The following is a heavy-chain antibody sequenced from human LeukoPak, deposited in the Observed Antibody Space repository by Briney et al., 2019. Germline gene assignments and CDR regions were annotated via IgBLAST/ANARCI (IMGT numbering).Heavy chain of an antibody. CDR3: AKDIRRGYNFGYDQFAY. J-gene: IGHJ4*02. Sequence: GGSLRLSCAASGFIFKNYGMHWARQAPGKGLEWLAFIEYNGATKDYADSVKGRFTISRDNSKNTVSLQMNSLRAEDTALYYCAKDIRRGYNFGYDQFAYWGQGILVTVSS. CDR2: IEYNGATK. V-gene: IGHV3-30*02. D-gene: IGHD5-18*01. CDR1: GFIFKNYG.